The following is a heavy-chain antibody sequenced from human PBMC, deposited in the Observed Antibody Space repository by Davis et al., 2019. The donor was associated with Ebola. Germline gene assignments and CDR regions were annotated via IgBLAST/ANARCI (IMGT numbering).Heavy chain of an antibody. CDR1: GFTFSSYA. J-gene: IGHJ6*02. D-gene: IGHD6-13*01. Sequence: GESLKISCAASGFTFSSYAMSWVRQAPGKGLEWVSAISGSGGSTYYADSVKGRFTISRDNSKNTLYLQMNSLRAEDTAVYYCAKFRSSSWNYYYYGMDVWGQGTTVTVSS. CDR2: ISGSGGST. CDR3: AKFRSSSWNYYYYGMDV. V-gene: IGHV3-23*01.